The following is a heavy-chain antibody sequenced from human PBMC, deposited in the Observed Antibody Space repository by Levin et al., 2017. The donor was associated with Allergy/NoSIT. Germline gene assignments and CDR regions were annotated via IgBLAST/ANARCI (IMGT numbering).Heavy chain of an antibody. Sequence: GESLKISCAASGFTFSSYWMSWVRQAPGKGLECVANIKQDGSEKYYVDSVKGRFTISRDNAKNSLYLQMNSLRAEDTALYYCARERGGYCSGSSCYKAFDIWGQGTMVTVSS. V-gene: IGHV3-7*01. J-gene: IGHJ3*02. CDR1: GFTFSSYW. CDR3: ARERGGYCSGSSCYKAFDI. D-gene: IGHD2-15*01. CDR2: IKQDGSEK.